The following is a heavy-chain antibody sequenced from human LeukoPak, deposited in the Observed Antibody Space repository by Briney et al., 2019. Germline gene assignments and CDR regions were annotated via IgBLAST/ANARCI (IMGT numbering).Heavy chain of an antibody. Sequence: GESRKISGKGSGYSFTSYWIGGARQMPGKGLEWMEIIYPGDSDTRYSPSFQGQVTISADKSISTAYLQWSSLKASDTAMYYCARVSDTGYSSSWDHFDYWGQGTLVTVSS. CDR3: ARVSDTGYSSSWDHFDY. CDR2: IYPGDSDT. CDR1: GYSFTSYW. D-gene: IGHD6-13*01. J-gene: IGHJ4*02. V-gene: IGHV5-51*01.